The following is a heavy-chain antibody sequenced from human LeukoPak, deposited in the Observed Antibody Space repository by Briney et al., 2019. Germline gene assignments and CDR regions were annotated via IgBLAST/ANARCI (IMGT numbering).Heavy chain of an antibody. D-gene: IGHD2-15*01. Sequence: GGSLRLSCAASGFTFSSYWMHWVRQAPGKGLVWVSRISTDGNSTRYADSVKGRFTISRDNAKNTLYLQMNSLRAEDTAVYYCARESSCSGGSCGRYFDYWGQGTLVTVSS. CDR2: ISTDGNST. CDR1: GFTFSSYW. CDR3: ARESSCSGGSCGRYFDY. V-gene: IGHV3-74*01. J-gene: IGHJ4*02.